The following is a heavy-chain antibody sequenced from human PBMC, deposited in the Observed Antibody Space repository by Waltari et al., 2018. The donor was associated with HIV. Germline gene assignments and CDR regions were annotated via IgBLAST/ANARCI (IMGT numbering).Heavy chain of an antibody. D-gene: IGHD6-6*01. Sequence: EVQLVESGGGLVQPGGSLRLSCAASSFTFSSYAMTWVRQAPGKGLEWVSYISSSSTTINYADSVKGRFTISRDNAKNLLYLQMSSLRAEDTAVYFCARERFGSSYFGYWGQGTLVTVSS. CDR3: ARERFGSSYFGY. CDR1: SFTFSSYA. V-gene: IGHV3-48*04. J-gene: IGHJ4*02. CDR2: ISSSSTTI.